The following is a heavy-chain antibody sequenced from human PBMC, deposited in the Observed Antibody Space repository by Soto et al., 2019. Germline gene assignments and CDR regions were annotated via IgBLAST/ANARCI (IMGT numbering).Heavy chain of an antibody. D-gene: IGHD5-18*01. V-gene: IGHV1-69-2*01. Sequence: VRLVQSAAEVKKPGAAVKISCKVSGYSFSDYYIHWVQQAPGKGLEWMGLVDREDGEAMYAEKFKGRVTITADTSTDTAYMELSSLRSEDTAVYYCATGSVDTALARDWFDPWGQGTLVTVSS. CDR1: GYSFSDYY. CDR2: VDREDGEA. J-gene: IGHJ5*02. CDR3: ATGSVDTALARDWFDP.